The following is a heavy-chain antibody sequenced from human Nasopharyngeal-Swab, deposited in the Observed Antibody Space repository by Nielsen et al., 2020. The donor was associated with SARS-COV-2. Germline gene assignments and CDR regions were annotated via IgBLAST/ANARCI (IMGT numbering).Heavy chain of an antibody. CDR3: ARGFSTKNYWGSAQYYFDY. CDR2: INHSGST. Sequence: GSLRLSCAVYGGSFSGYYWSWIRPPPGKGLEWIGEINHSGSTNYNPSLKSRVTISVDTSKNQFSLKLSSVTAADTAVYYCARGFSTKNYWGSAQYYFDYWGQGTLVTVSS. D-gene: IGHD7-27*01. CDR1: GGSFSGYY. J-gene: IGHJ4*02. V-gene: IGHV4-34*01.